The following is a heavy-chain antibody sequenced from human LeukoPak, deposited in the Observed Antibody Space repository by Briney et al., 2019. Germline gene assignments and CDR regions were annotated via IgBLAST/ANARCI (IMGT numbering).Heavy chain of an antibody. Sequence: SETLSLTCTVSGYSISSGYYWGWIRQPPGKGLEWIGSIYHSGSTYYNPSLKSRVTISVDTSKNQFSLKLSSVTAADTAVYYCARQEGPGGYDYGMDVWGQGTTVTVSS. V-gene: IGHV4-38-2*02. CDR2: IYHSGST. CDR3: ARQEGPGGYDYGMDV. CDR1: GYSISSGYY. J-gene: IGHJ6*02. D-gene: IGHD3-16*01.